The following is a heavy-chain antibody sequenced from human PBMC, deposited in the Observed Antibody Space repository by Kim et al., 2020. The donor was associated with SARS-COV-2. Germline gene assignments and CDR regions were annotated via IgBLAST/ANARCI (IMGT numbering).Heavy chain of an antibody. V-gene: IGHV3-7*01. J-gene: IGHJ4*02. Sequence: GGSLRLSCAASGFTFSNYWMSWVRQAPGKGLEWVANIKQDGSETYQVDSVKGRFTISRDNAKNSLYLEMSSLRAEDTAVYYCAGGSGGYSNHWCQGNLVTVSS. D-gene: IGHD6-19*01. CDR3: AGGSGGYSNH. CDR2: IKQDGSET. CDR1: GFTFSNYW.